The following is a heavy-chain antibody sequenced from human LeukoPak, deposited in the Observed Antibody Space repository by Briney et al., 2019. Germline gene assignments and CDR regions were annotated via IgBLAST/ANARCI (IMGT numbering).Heavy chain of an antibody. CDR1: EFAFSSYS. J-gene: IGHJ4*02. CDR2: ITSGSKYI. Sequence: GGSLRLSCAASEFAFSSYSMNWFRQAPGKVLEWVASITSGSKYIFYADSVRGRFTISRDNAENSLFLHMKSLRADDTAVYYCARDEETVAGLNGFDLWGQGTLVTVSS. D-gene: IGHD6-19*01. V-gene: IGHV3-21*01. CDR3: ARDEETVAGLNGFDL.